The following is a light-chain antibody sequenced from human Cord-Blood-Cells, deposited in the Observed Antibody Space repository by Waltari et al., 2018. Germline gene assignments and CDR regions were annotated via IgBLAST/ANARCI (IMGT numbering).Light chain of an antibody. V-gene: IGKV3-20*01. CDR2: GAS. J-gene: IGKJ1*01. CDR1: QRVSSSY. CDR3: QQYGSSPRT. Sequence: EIVLTQSPGTLSLSPGERATLSCRASQRVSSSYLAWYQQKPGQAPRLLIYGASSRATGIPARFSGSGSGTDFTLTISRLEPEDFAVYYCQQYGSSPRTFGQGTKVEIK.